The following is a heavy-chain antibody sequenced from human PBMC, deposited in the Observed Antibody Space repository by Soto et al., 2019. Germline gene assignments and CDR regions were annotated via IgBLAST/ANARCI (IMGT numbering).Heavy chain of an antibody. CDR1: GYTFTGYY. V-gene: IGHV1-2*02. CDR3: ARLLFGESMFDY. CDR2: INPTGGGT. J-gene: IGHJ4*02. Sequence: QVQLVQSGAEVKKPGASVKVSCKASGYTFTGYYIHWVRQAPGQGLEWMGWINPTGGGTDIAQKFPGRVTLTRGTAISTAYMEMRRLNSDDTAVYYCARLLFGESMFDYWGQGSLVTVSS. D-gene: IGHD3-10*02.